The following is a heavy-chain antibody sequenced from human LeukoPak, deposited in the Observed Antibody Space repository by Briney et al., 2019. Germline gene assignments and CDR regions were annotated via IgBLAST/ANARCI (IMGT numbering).Heavy chain of an antibody. CDR1: GFTFSSYA. Sequence: GGSLRLSCAASGFTFSSYAITWVRQAPGKGLEWVSAVSSNGAKTYYADSVKGRFTISRDNYKNMVFLQMNSLRAEDTAVYYCAKVKDFWSGCYLYDYWGQGTLVTVSS. V-gene: IGHV3-23*01. J-gene: IGHJ4*02. CDR3: AKVKDFWSGCYLYDY. D-gene: IGHD3-3*01. CDR2: VSSNGAKT.